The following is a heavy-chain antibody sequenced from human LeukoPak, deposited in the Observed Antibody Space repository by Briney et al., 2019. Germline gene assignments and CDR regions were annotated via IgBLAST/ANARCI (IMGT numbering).Heavy chain of an antibody. CDR2: INAGNGNT. CDR1: GYTFTSYA. Sequence: ASVKVSCKASGYTFTSYAMHWVRQAPGQRLEWMGWINAGNGNTKYSQKFQGRVTITRDTSASTAYMELSSLRSEDTAVYYCAGPTGYCSSTSCHTPAYYYYGMGVWGKGTTVTVSS. J-gene: IGHJ6*04. CDR3: AGPTGYCSSTSCHTPAYYYYGMGV. V-gene: IGHV1-3*01. D-gene: IGHD2-2*02.